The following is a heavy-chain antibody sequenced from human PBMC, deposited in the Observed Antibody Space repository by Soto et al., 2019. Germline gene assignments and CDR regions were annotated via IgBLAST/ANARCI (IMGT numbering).Heavy chain of an antibody. V-gene: IGHV4-34*01. Sequence: PSETLSLTCAVYGGSFSGYYWSWIRQPPGKGLEWIGEINHSGSTNYNPSLKSRVTISVDTSKNQFSLKLSSVTAADTAVYYCARCNCCDHWGQGTLVTVSS. J-gene: IGHJ4*02. CDR2: INHSGST. D-gene: IGHD2-8*01. CDR1: GGSFSGYY. CDR3: ARCNCCDH.